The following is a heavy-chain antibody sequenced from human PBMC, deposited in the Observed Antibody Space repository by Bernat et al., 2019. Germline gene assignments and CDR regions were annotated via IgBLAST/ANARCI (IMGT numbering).Heavy chain of an antibody. CDR3: ARDQHYYYGMDV. CDR1: GGSISSYY. Sequence: QVQLQESGPGLVNPSETLSLTCTVSGGSISSYYWSGIRQPPGKGLEWIGYIYYSGSTNYNPSLKSRVTISVDTSTNQFSLKLSSVTAADTAVYYCARDQHYYYGMDVWGQGTTVTVSS. J-gene: IGHJ6*02. CDR2: IYYSGST. V-gene: IGHV4-59*01.